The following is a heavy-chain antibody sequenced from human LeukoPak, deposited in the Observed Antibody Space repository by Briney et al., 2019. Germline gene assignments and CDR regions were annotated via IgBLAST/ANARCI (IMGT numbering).Heavy chain of an antibody. CDR3: XXXXXXXXTCYSVYHFDY. CDR1: GFTFSSYG. J-gene: IGHJ4*02. CDR2: IWFDGSNK. D-gene: IGHD3-16*02. Sequence: GGSLRLSCAASGFTFSSYGMHWVRQAPGKGLEWVAVIWFDGSNKYYADSVRGRFTISRDNSKNTLYLQMNSLRADDTAVYYXXXXXXXXXTCYSVYHFDYWGQGTLVTVSS. V-gene: IGHV3-33*01.